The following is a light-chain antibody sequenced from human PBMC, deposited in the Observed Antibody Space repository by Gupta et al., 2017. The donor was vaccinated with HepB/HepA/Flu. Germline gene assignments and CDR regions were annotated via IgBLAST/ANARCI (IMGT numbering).Light chain of an antibody. CDR3: STDESSNTFI. CDR2: EVS. V-gene: IGLV2-18*02. Sequence: QSALTQPPSVSGSPGQSVPISCTGTSSDVVSYNRVSWYQQPPGTAPKLIIYEVSNRPSGVPDRFSGSKSGNTASLTISGLQAEDEADYYCSTDESSNTFIFGGGTKLTVL. CDR1: SSDVVSYNR. J-gene: IGLJ2*01.